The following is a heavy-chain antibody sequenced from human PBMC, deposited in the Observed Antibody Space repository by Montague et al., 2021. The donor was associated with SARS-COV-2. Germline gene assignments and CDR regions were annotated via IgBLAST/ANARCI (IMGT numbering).Heavy chain of an antibody. CDR2: IYHGGST. V-gene: IGHV4-4*02. Sequence: SETLSLTCAVSGDSISSSNWWSWVRQPPGKGLEWIGEIYHGGSTNYNPSLKSRVTMSIDESRNQFSLSLSSLTAADTAVYYCARLDRLGYWGQGTLVAVSS. D-gene: IGHD3/OR15-3a*01. J-gene: IGHJ4*02. CDR3: ARLDRLGY. CDR1: GDSISSSNW.